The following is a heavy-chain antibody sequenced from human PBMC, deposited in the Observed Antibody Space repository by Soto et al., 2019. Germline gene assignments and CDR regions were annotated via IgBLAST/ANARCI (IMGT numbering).Heavy chain of an antibody. D-gene: IGHD3-3*01. J-gene: IGHJ6*02. CDR3: ARQIMHYASWSNKYYNYGLGV. CDR1: DKKETTDG. Sequence: GEALRLSGAGSDKKETTDGMAWMRPIPGSRLWRMGIIYPGDSDTRYSPSFQGQVTISADKSISTAHLQWSSLKASDTAMYYCARQIMHYASWSNKYYNYGLGVCGQGTTVTVSS. V-gene: IGHV5-51*01. CDR2: IYPGDSDT.